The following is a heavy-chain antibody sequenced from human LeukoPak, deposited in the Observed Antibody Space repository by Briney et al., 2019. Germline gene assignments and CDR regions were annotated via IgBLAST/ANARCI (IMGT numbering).Heavy chain of an antibody. J-gene: IGHJ4*02. V-gene: IGHV1-2*06. CDR3: ARRYCSGGSCSIDY. D-gene: IGHD2-15*01. Sequence: ASVKVSCKASGYTFTGYYMHWVRQAPGQGLEWMGRINPNSGGTNYAQKFQGRVTMTRDTSISTAYMELSRLRSDDTAVYHCARRYCSGGSCSIDYWGQGTLVTVSS. CDR1: GYTFTGYY. CDR2: INPNSGGT.